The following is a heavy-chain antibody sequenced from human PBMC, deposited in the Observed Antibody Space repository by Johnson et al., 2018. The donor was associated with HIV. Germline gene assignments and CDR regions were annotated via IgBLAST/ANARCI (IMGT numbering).Heavy chain of an antibody. D-gene: IGHD6-6*01. V-gene: IGHV3-15*01. CDR3: AKDRTLWQLVRPGGAFDI. Sequence: VQLVESVGGLVKPGGSLRLSCAASGFTFTNAWMSWVRQAPGQGLEWIGRIQSKPDGGATDYAGHVKGRFTISRDDSKNTLYLQMTSLRAEDTAVYYCAKDRTLWQLVRPGGAFDIWGQGTMVTVSS. CDR2: IQSKPDGGAT. J-gene: IGHJ3*02. CDR1: GFTFTNAW.